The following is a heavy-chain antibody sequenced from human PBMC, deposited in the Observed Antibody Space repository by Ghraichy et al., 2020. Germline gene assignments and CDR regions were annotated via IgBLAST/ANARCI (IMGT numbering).Heavy chain of an antibody. CDR1: GFTFSSYA. J-gene: IGHJ4*02. CDR3: AARYYDILTGYCY. V-gene: IGHV3-23*01. Sequence: GESLNISCAASGFTFSSYAMSWVRQAPGKGLEWVSAISGSGGSTYYADSVKGRFTISRDNSKNTLYLQMNSLRAEDTAVYYCAARYYDILTGYCYWGQGTLVTVSS. D-gene: IGHD3-9*01. CDR2: ISGSGGST.